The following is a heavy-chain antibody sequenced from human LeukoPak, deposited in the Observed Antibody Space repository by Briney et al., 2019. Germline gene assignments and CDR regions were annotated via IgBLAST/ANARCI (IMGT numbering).Heavy chain of an antibody. CDR3: ARIDPIDSSGCYTIDY. J-gene: IGHJ4*02. CDR1: SGSISSYY. CDR2: IYYSGST. D-gene: IGHD3-22*01. V-gene: IGHV4-59*01. Sequence: SETLSLTCTVSSGSISSYYWSWIRQPPGKGLEWIGYIYYSGSTNYNPSLKSRVTISVDTSKNQFFLKLNSVTAADTAVYYCARIDPIDSSGCYTIDYWGQGTLVTVSS.